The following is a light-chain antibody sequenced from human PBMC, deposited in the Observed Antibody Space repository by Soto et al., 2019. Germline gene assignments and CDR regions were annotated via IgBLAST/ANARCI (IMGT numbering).Light chain of an antibody. CDR2: WAS. CDR3: QQYYSTPPIT. CDR1: QSVLYSSNNKNY. Sequence: DIVMTQSPDSLAVSLGERATINCKSSQSVLYSSNNKNYLAWYQQKPGQHPKLLIYWASTRESGLPDRFSASGSETDFTLTISSLQAEDVAVYYCQQYYSTPPITFGHVTRLEMK. J-gene: IGKJ5*01. V-gene: IGKV4-1*01.